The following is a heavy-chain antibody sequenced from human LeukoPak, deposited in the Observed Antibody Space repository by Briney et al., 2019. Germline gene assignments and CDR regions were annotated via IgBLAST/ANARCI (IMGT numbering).Heavy chain of an antibody. CDR3: ASILRYFDWLLYGNDS. J-gene: IGHJ4*02. D-gene: IGHD3-9*01. CDR2: IYYSGNT. Sequence: SETLSLTCIVSGGSISSSSYYWGWIRQPPGKGLEWIGSIYYSGNTYYNPSLKSRVTISVDTSKNQFSLKLSSVTAADTAVYYCASILRYFDWLLYGNDSWGQGTLVTVSS. V-gene: IGHV4-39*07. CDR1: GGSISSSSYY.